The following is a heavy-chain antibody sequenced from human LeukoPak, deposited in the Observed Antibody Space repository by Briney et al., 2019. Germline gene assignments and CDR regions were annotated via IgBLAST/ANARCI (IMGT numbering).Heavy chain of an antibody. Sequence: PGGSLRLSCAASGFSFSSYAMHWVRQGPGKGLEWVAVVSYDGTAKYYADSVRGRFTISRDNSKNTLYLQMNSLRAEDTGVYYCARDRLYYDSSGYYDYWGQGTLVTVSS. D-gene: IGHD3-22*01. V-gene: IGHV3-30-3*01. J-gene: IGHJ4*02. CDR3: ARDRLYYDSSGYYDY. CDR1: GFSFSSYA. CDR2: VSYDGTAK.